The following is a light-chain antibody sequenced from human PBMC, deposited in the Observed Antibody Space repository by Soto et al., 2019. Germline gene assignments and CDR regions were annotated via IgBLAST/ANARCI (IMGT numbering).Light chain of an antibody. J-gene: IGLJ2*01. CDR2: DNN. CDR1: SSNIGNNY. CDR3: GTWGVSGGV. V-gene: IGLV1-51*01. Sequence: QSVLTQPPSVSAAPGQKVTISCSGSSSNIGNNYVAWYQQLPGTAPQLLIFDNNKRPAGIPARSSGSKSGTSATLDITGLQTGDEAVYYCGTWGVSGGVFGGGTQLTVL.